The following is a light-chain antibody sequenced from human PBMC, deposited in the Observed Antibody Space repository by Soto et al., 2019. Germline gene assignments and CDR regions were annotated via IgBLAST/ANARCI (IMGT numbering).Light chain of an antibody. J-gene: IGKJ1*01. Sequence: EIVMTQSPATLSVSQGERATLSRRASQSVSSNLAWYQQKPGQAPRLLIYGASTRATGIPARFSGSGSGTEFTLTISSLQSEDFAVYFCQQYNNWPRTFGQGTKVEIK. V-gene: IGKV3-15*01. CDR1: QSVSSN. CDR3: QQYNNWPRT. CDR2: GAS.